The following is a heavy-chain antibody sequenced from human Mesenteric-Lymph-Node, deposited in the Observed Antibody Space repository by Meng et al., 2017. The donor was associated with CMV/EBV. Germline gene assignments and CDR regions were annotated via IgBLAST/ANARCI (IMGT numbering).Heavy chain of an antibody. CDR1: GFTFSSYA. D-gene: IGHD3-22*01. J-gene: IGHJ4*02. Sequence: GGSLRLSCAASGFTFSSYAMHWVRQAPGKGLEWVAVISYDGSNKYYADSVKGRFTISRDNSKNTLYLQMNSLRAEDTAVYYCARDFDSSGSFDYWGQGTLVTVSS. CDR2: ISYDGSNK. V-gene: IGHV3-30-3*01. CDR3: ARDFDSSGSFDY.